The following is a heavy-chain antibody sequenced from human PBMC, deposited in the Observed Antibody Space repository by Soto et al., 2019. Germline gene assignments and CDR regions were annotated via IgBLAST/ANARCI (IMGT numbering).Heavy chain of an antibody. J-gene: IGHJ6*02. V-gene: IGHV3-48*03. CDR1: GFTFSSYE. CDR2: ISISGSTI. CDR3: ARGDYDYGMDV. Sequence: GGSLRLSCAASGFTFSSYEINWVRQAPGKGLEWVSYISISGSTIYYADSVKGRFTISRDNAKNSLYLQMNSLRAEDTAVYYCARGDYDYGMDVWGQGTTVTVSS.